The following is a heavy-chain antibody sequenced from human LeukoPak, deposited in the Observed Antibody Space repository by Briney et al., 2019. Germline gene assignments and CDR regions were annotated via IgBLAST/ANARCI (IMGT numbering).Heavy chain of an antibody. CDR2: ISNSGAKT. CDR3: AKDLLAVAGTDLDY. V-gene: IGHV3-23*01. Sequence: GGSLRLSCAASGYTFTNNAMSWVRQAPGKGLDWVSSISNSGAKTYYADSVKGRFTISRDNSNKTLYLQMNSLRAEDTAVYYCAKDLLAVAGTDLDYWGQGTLVTVSS. J-gene: IGHJ4*02. D-gene: IGHD6-19*01. CDR1: GYTFTNNA.